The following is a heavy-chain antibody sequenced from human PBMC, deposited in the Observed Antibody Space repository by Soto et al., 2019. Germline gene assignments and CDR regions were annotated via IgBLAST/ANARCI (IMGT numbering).Heavy chain of an antibody. CDR1: GFTFSSYA. CDR3: AKDYYYDSSGYYWYYYYGMDV. D-gene: IGHD3-22*01. CDR2: ISGSGGST. Sequence: EVQLLESGGGLVQPGGSLRLSCAASGFTFSSYAMSWVRQAPGKGLEWVSAISGSGGSTYYADSVKGRFTISRDNSKNTLYLQMNSLRAEDTAVYYCAKDYYYDSSGYYWYYYYGMDVWGQGTTVTVSS. J-gene: IGHJ6*02. V-gene: IGHV3-23*01.